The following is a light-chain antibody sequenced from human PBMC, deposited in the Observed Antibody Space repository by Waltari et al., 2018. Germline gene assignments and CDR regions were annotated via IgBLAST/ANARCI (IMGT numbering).Light chain of an antibody. CDR2: RVS. J-gene: IGKJ2*01. CDR1: QGLVHTDGNTY. V-gene: IGKV2-30*02. CDR3: FQGTHWPYT. Sequence: DVVLTQSPVFLPVTLGQPASISCRSTQGLVHTDGNTYLNWFRQRPGQSPRRLIYRVSYRDSGFPDRFSGSGSGTNFTLKVSRVAAEDVGLYYCFQGTHWPYTFGQGTKLEIK.